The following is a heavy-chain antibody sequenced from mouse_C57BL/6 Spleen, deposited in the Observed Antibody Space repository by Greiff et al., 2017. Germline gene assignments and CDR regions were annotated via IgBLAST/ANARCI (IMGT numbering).Heavy chain of an antibody. CDR1: GYTFTSYW. Sequence: VKLQQPGAELVKPGASVKLSCKASGYTFTSYWMHWVKQRHGQGLEWIGMIHPNSGSTNYNEKFKSKATLTVHKSTSTADMQLSSLTSEDSAVYYCARAYYSNYEAWFAYWGQGTLVTVSA. CDR2: IHPNSGST. CDR3: ARAYYSNYEAWFAY. J-gene: IGHJ3*01. V-gene: IGHV1-64*01. D-gene: IGHD2-5*01.